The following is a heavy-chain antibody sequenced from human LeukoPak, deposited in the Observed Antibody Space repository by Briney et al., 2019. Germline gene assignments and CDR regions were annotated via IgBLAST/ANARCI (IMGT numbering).Heavy chain of an antibody. Sequence: PGGSLRLSCAASGFTFSDYYMSWIRQAPGKGLEWVSAISGSGGSTYYADSVKGRFTISRDNSKNTLYLQMNSLRAEDTAVYYCAKSPYYDFWSGYYPPDTNYGMDVWGQGTTVTVSS. CDR1: GFTFSDYY. D-gene: IGHD3-3*01. J-gene: IGHJ6*02. V-gene: IGHV3-23*01. CDR2: ISGSGGST. CDR3: AKSPYYDFWSGYYPPDTNYGMDV.